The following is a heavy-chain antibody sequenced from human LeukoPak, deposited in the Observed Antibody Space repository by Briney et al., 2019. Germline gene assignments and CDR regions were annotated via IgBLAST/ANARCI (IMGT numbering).Heavy chain of an antibody. CDR2: ISYDGSNK. Sequence: PGGSLRLSCAASGFAFSSFPMHWVRQAPGKGLEWVALISYDGSNKNHADSVKGRFTISRDNSKNTLYLQMNSLRTEDTGVYYCVRVFGGGWSTADYWGQGTLVTVSS. CDR3: VRVFGGGWSTADY. V-gene: IGHV3-30*04. CDR1: GFAFSSFP. J-gene: IGHJ4*02. D-gene: IGHD6-19*01.